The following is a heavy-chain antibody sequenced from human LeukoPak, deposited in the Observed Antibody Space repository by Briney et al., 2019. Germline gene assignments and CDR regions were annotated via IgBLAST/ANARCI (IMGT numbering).Heavy chain of an antibody. CDR1: GFTFSSYA. CDR2: ISGSGGST. D-gene: IGHD3-22*01. CDR3: AKDGAYYDSSGYWDFDY. Sequence: PGGSLRLSCAASGFTFSSYAMSWVRQAPGKGLEWVSAISGSGGSTYYADSVKGRFTISRDNSKNTLYLQMNSLRAEDTAVYYCAKDGAYYDSSGYWDFDYWGQGTLVTVSS. J-gene: IGHJ4*02. V-gene: IGHV3-23*01.